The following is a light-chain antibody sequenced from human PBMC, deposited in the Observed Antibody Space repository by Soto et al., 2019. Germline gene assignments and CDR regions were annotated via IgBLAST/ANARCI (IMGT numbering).Light chain of an antibody. CDR2: GAS. CDR1: QSVSSNY. J-gene: IGKJ5*01. V-gene: IGKV3-20*01. Sequence: EIVLKQSPGTLSLTPGERATLSCRASQSVSSNYLVWYQQKPGQAPRLLIHGASSRATGIPDRFSGSGSGTDFTLTISRLEPEDFAVYYCQQYGSSPITFGQGTRLEIK. CDR3: QQYGSSPIT.